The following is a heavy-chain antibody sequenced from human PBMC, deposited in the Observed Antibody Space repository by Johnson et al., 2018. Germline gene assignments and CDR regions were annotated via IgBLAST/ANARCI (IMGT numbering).Heavy chain of an antibody. CDR3: AKETTVTTSWLADYFQH. CDR1: GFTFSSYG. J-gene: IGHJ1*01. CDR2: ISYDGSNK. V-gene: IGHV3-30*18. D-gene: IGHD4-17*01. Sequence: QVELQEAGGGVVQPGRSLRLSCAASGFTFSSYGMHWVRQAPGKGLEWVAVISYDGSNKYYADSVKGRFTISRDNSKNMLYLQMNSRGAEDTAVYYCAKETTVTTSWLADYFQHWGQGTLVTVSS.